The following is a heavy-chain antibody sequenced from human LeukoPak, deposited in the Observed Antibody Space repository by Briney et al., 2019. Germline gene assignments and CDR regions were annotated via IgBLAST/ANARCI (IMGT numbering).Heavy chain of an antibody. CDR1: GVSISSYY. D-gene: IGHD2-15*01. V-gene: IGHV4-59*01. CDR2: IYYSGST. J-gene: IGHJ3*02. Sequence: SETLSLTCTVSGVSISSYYWSWIRQPPGKGLEWIGYIYYSGSTNYNPSLKSRVTISVDTSKNQFSLKLSSVTAADTAVYYCARGPHLYCSGGSCYPGAFDIWGQGTMVTVSS. CDR3: ARGPHLYCSGGSCYPGAFDI.